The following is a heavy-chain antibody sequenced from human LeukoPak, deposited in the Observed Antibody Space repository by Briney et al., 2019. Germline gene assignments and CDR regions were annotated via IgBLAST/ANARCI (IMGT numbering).Heavy chain of an antibody. CDR3: AKTVWFGQIRGAGMDV. J-gene: IGHJ6*02. V-gene: IGHV3-48*01. CDR1: GFTFSSYS. D-gene: IGHD3-10*01. CDR2: ISSSGTTI. Sequence: GGSLRLSCAASGFTFSSYSLNWVRQAPGKGLEWLSYISSSGTTIYYADSVKGRFTISRDNAKNTLYLQMNSLRAEDTAVYYCAKTVWFGQIRGAGMDVWGQGTTVTVSS.